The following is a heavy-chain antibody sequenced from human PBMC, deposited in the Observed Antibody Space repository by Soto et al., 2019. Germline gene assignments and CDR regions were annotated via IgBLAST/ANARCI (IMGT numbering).Heavy chain of an antibody. CDR2: MNPNSGNT. V-gene: IGHV1-8*01. Sequence: QVQPVQSGAEVKKPGASVKVSCKASGYTFTSYDINWVRQATGQGLEWMGWMNPNSGNTGYAQKFQGRVTMTRNTSISTAYMELSSLRSEDTAVYYCASAPTPYTTTRATLYYYYYMDVWGKGTTVTVSS. J-gene: IGHJ6*03. D-gene: IGHD1-26*01. CDR1: GYTFTSYD. CDR3: ASAPTPYTTTRATLYYYYYMDV.